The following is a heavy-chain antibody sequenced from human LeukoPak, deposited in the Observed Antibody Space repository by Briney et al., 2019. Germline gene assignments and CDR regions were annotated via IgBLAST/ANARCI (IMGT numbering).Heavy chain of an antibody. CDR1: GFTFTYS. Sequence: PGGSLRLSCAASGFTFTYSMNWVRQAPGKGLEWVSYIGSSSGDISYADSVKGLFTISRDNAKNSLHLQMNSLRVEDTAVYYCARAFRRGSSPGQYYFDYWGQGTLVTVSS. CDR2: IGSSSGDI. D-gene: IGHD2/OR15-2a*01. J-gene: IGHJ4*02. V-gene: IGHV3-48*01. CDR3: ARAFRRGSSPGQYYFDY.